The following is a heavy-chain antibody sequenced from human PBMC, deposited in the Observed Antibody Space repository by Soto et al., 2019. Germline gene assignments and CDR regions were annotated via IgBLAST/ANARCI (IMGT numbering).Heavy chain of an antibody. J-gene: IGHJ4*02. D-gene: IGHD1-26*01. V-gene: IGHV1-18*01. CDR1: GYTFTSYG. Sequence: ASVKVSCKASGYTFTSYGISWVRQAPGQGLEWMGWISAYNGNTNYAQMLQGRVTMTTDTSTSTAYMGLRSLRSDDTAVYYFARGVGASYYFDFWGEGSLVTVSS. CDR3: ARGVGASYYFDF. CDR2: ISAYNGNT.